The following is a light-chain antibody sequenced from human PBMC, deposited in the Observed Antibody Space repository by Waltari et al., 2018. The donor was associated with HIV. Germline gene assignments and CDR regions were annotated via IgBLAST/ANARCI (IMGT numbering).Light chain of an antibody. V-gene: IGLV2-14*03. CDR2: DVT. CDR1: SNDVGDYNH. Sequence: QSALTQPASVSGSPGQSITISCIGSSNDVGDYNHVAWYQQHPDKAPKLLIYDVTNRPPGVSNRFSGSKSGNTASLAISGLQAEDEADYFCTAYKYSTRSYVFGTGTKVTVL. J-gene: IGLJ1*01. CDR3: TAYKYSTRSYV.